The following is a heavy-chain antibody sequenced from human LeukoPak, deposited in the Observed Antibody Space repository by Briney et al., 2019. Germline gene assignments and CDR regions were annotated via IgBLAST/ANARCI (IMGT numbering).Heavy chain of an antibody. CDR3: ARAHSIASYYYGVDV. CDR2: IYHSGST. J-gene: IGHJ6*02. D-gene: IGHD2/OR15-2a*01. Sequence: SETLSLTCTVSGYSISSGYYWGWIRQPPGKGLEWIGSIYHSGSTYYNPSLTSRVTVSVDTSENQFSLKLSSVTAADTAVYYCARAHSIASYYYGVDVWGQGTTVAVSS. CDR1: GYSISSGYY. V-gene: IGHV4-38-2*02.